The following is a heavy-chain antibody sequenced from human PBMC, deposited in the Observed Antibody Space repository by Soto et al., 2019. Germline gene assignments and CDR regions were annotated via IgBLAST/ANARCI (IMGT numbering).Heavy chain of an antibody. V-gene: IGHV3-49*03. J-gene: IGHJ6*03. CDR3: TRDLRGGYCSGGSCYSGYYYYYYMDV. D-gene: IGHD2-15*01. Sequence: GGSLRLSCTSSGFTFGGYAMRWFRQAPGEGLGWVGFIRSKANGGTTEYDASEKGRFTISTDDSKSIAYLQMNSLKTDDTAVYYCTRDLRGGYCSGGSCYSGYYYYYYMDVWGKGTTVTVSS. CDR2: IRSKANGGTT. CDR1: GFTFGGYA.